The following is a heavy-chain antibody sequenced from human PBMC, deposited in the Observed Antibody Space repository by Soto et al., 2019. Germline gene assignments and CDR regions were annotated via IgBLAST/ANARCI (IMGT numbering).Heavy chain of an antibody. V-gene: IGHV1-8*01. CDR1: GNTFTSDD. D-gene: IGHD3-10*01. J-gene: IGHJ4*02. CDR2: INPNSGNI. CDR3: ARGRASGSYYLLDY. Sequence: ASVKVSFKASGNTFTSDDINWGRQATGHGLEWMGWINPNSGNIGYAQKCQGRVTMTRDTAIRTAYMEVSRLRSDDTAVYYCARGRASGSYYLLDYWGQGTLVTVSS.